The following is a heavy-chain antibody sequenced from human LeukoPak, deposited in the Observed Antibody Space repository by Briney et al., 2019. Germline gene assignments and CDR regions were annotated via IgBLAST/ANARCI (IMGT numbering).Heavy chain of an antibody. CDR2: IYYSGST. CDR3: ARGSYDSRVSYYMDV. D-gene: IGHD3-22*01. V-gene: IGHV4-59*11. CDR1: GGSISSHY. Sequence: SETLSLTCTVSGGSISSHYWSCIRQPPGKGLEWIGYIYYSGSTNYNPSLKSRVTISVDTSKNQFSLKLSSVTAADTAVYYCARGSYDSRVSYYMDVWGKGTTVTVSS. J-gene: IGHJ6*03.